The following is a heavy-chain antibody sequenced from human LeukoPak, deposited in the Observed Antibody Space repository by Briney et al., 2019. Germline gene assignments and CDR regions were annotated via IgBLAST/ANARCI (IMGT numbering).Heavy chain of an antibody. V-gene: IGHV4-59*11. CDR3: VRSSEYKFGP. CDR1: GGSISGHY. Sequence: SETLSLTCSVYGGSISGHYWSWIRQPPGKGLEWIAEIYYDGGTKYNPSFESRAFISLDTSKNQFSLRLTSMAAADTAVYYCVRSSEYKFGPWGQGTLVTVSS. D-gene: IGHD6-6*01. CDR2: IYYDGGT. J-gene: IGHJ5*02.